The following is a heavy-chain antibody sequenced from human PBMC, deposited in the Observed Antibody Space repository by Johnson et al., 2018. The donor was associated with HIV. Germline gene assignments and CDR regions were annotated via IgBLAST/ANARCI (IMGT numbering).Heavy chain of an antibody. CDR1: GFTFSSYA. J-gene: IGHJ3*02. CDR2: ISGSGGST. V-gene: IGHV3-23*04. CDR3: ARGRGALDI. Sequence: VQLVESGGGLVQPGGSLRLSCAASGFTFSSYAMSWVRQAPGKGLEWVSAISGSGGSTYYADSVKGRFTISSDNAKNSLYLQMNSLRAEDTALYFWARGRGALDIWGQGTMVTVAS. D-gene: IGHD3-16*01.